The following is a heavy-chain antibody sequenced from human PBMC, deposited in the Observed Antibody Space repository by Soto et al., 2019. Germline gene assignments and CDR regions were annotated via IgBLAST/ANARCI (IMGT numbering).Heavy chain of an antibody. CDR2: IKSKTDGGTT. Sequence: EVQLVESGGGLVKPGGSLRLSCAASGFTFSNAWMNWVRQAPGKGLEWVGRIKSKTDGGTTDYAAPVKGRFTISRDDSKNTLYQQLNSLNTEDTAVYDCPTDLEYCDILTGASVGGMEVWGQGTTVTVSS. V-gene: IGHV3-15*07. D-gene: IGHD3-9*01. CDR1: GFTFSNAW. CDR3: PTDLEYCDILTGASVGGMEV. J-gene: IGHJ6*02.